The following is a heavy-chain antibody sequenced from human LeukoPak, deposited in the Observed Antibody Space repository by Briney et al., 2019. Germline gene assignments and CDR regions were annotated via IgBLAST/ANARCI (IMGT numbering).Heavy chain of an antibody. V-gene: IGHV3-53*01. J-gene: IGHJ1*01. CDR1: GFTVNTNH. CDR3: ATSVVGLSYDEHFQH. D-gene: IGHD2-15*01. CDR2: FYNGGSI. Sequence: GGSLRLSCAASGFTVNTNHMHWVRQAPGKGLEWVSTFYNGGSIYYLDSVKGRFTISRDSFKNTLYLQMNSLRFEDTAFYYCATSVVGLSYDEHFQHWGQGTLVTVSS.